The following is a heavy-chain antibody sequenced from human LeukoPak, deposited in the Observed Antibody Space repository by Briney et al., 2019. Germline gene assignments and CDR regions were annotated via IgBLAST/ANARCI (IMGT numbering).Heavy chain of an antibody. D-gene: IGHD5-18*01. CDR1: GFTFDDYG. CDR3: TKDSVAMVTTSDY. V-gene: IGHV3-20*04. J-gene: IGHJ4*02. Sequence: GGSLRLSCAVSGFTFDDYGMIWVRQAPGKGLEWVSGINWNGGSPSYADSVKGRFTISRDNAKNSLYLQMNSLRPEDTALYYCTKDSVAMVTTSDYWGQGTLVTVSS. CDR2: INWNGGSP.